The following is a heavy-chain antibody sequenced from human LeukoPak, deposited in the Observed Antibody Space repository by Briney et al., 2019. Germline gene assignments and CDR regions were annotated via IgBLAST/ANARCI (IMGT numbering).Heavy chain of an antibody. J-gene: IGHJ6*02. V-gene: IGHV1-18*01. Sequence: ASVKVSCKASGYTFTSYGINWVRQAPGQGLEWTGWISGYNGNTNYAQNLQGRVTMTTDTSTSTAYMELRSLRSDDTAVYYCARVWGSMVTGALYNSYGMDVWGQGTTVTVSS. CDR2: ISGYNGNT. CDR3: ARVWGSMVTGALYNSYGMDV. CDR1: GYTFTSYG. D-gene: IGHD5-18*01.